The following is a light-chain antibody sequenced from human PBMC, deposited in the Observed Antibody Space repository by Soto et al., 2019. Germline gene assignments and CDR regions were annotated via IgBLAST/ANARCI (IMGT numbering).Light chain of an antibody. CDR1: QTISND. Sequence: EVVMTQSPATVSVSPGEGVTLSCRASQTISNDLAWYHQKPGQAPRLLIYGASTRATGVPARFSGGGSVTEFTLTISSLQSDDFELSYCQQNNKWPPVTFGGGTKVEIK. J-gene: IGKJ4*01. V-gene: IGKV3-15*01. CDR3: QQNNKWPPVT. CDR2: GAS.